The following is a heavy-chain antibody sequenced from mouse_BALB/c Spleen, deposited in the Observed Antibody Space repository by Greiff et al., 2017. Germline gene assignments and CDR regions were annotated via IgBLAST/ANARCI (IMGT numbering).Heavy chain of an antibody. J-gene: IGHJ3*01. CDR3: AREYGNSFAY. D-gene: IGHD2-10*02. CDR1: GFTFSSFG. Sequence: EVKLVESGGGLVQPGGSRKLSCAASGFTFSSFGMHWVRQAPEKGLEWVAYISSGSSTIYYADTVKGRFTISRDNPKNTLFLQMTSLRSEDTAMYYCAREYGNSFAYWGQGTLVTVSA. V-gene: IGHV5-17*02. CDR2: ISSGSSTI.